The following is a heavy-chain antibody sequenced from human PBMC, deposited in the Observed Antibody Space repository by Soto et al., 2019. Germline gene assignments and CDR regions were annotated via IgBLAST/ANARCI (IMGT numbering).Heavy chain of an antibody. CDR1: GYTFTSYY. CDR3: ARDPSPRIPHVRYYYYMDV. D-gene: IGHD2-15*01. V-gene: IGHV1-46*03. J-gene: IGHJ6*03. Sequence: ASVKVSCKASGYTFTSYYMHWVRQAPGQGLEWMGIINPSGGSTSYAQKFQGRVTMTRDTSTSTVYMELSSLRSEDTAVYYCARDPSPRIPHVRYYYYMDVWGKGTTVTVSS. CDR2: INPSGGST.